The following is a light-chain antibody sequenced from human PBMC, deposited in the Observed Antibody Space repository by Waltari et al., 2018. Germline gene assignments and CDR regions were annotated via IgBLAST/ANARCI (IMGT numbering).Light chain of an antibody. CDR3: QKSKRAPFT. Sequence: DIQMTQSPSSLSASVGDRITITCRASQGIGNYLAWYQQKPGKVPKLLISGASALQSGVPSRFSGSGYGTDFTLTISSLQPEDVGTYYCQKSKRAPFTFGQGTKLEI. CDR1: QGIGNY. V-gene: IGKV1-27*01. CDR2: GAS. J-gene: IGKJ2*01.